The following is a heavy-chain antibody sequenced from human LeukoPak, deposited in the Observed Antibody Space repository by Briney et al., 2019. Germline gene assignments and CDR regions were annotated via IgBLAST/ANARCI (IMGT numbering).Heavy chain of an antibody. Sequence: GGSLRLSCAASGFTFSNAWMSWVRQDPGKGLEWVGRIKSKTDGGTTDYAAPVKGRFTISRDDSKNTLYLQMNSLKTEDTAVYYCTTVWFGEFPPAYFDYWGQGTLVTVSS. D-gene: IGHD3-10*01. V-gene: IGHV3-15*01. CDR2: IKSKTDGGTT. CDR1: GFTFSNAW. J-gene: IGHJ4*02. CDR3: TTVWFGEFPPAYFDY.